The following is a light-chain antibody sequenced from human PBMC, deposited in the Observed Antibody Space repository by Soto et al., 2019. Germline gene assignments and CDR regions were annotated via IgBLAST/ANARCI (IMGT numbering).Light chain of an antibody. V-gene: IGKV3-20*01. CDR1: QRVSSIY. CDR3: QQFGTSPPST. Sequence: EIVLTQSPGTLSLSPGERATLSCRASQRVSSIYLAWYQQKPGQAPRLLIYGASSRATGIPDRFSGSGSGTDFTLTISRLEPEDFAVYYCQQFGTSPPSTFGQGTRLEIK. J-gene: IGKJ5*01. CDR2: GAS.